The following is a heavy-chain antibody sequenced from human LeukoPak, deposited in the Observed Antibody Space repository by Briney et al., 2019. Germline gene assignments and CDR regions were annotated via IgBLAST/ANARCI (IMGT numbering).Heavy chain of an antibody. CDR2: IHHSKSS. Sequence: PSGTLSLTCAVSGDSITSDKWWTWVRQPPGKGLEWIGEIHHSKSSNYYPSLKSRVTISVDTSKNQFSLRLGSVTAADTAGYYCGRNFTTMDARWVESWGQGILVTVSS. V-gene: IGHV4-4*02. J-gene: IGHJ4*02. CDR1: GDSITSDKW. CDR3: GRNFTTMDARWVES. D-gene: IGHD1-1*01.